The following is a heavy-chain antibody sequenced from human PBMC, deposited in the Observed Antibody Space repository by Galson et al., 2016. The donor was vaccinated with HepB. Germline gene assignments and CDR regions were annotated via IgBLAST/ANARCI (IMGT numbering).Heavy chain of an antibody. Sequence: SLRLSCAASGFTFSSYAMHWVRQAPGKGLEWVAVISYDGSHKYYAASVKGRFTISRDNSKNTLSLQMNSLRAEDTAVYYCAKNDILAGYSAFDYWGQGTLGTVSS. D-gene: IGHD3-9*01. V-gene: IGHV3-30*18. CDR3: AKNDILAGYSAFDY. CDR1: GFTFSSYA. CDR2: ISYDGSHK. J-gene: IGHJ4*02.